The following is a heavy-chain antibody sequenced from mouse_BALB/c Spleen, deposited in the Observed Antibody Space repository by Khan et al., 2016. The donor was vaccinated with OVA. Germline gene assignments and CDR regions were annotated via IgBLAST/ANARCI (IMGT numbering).Heavy chain of an antibody. V-gene: IGHV1S136*01. CDR3: ARGNWQSYYVDY. CDR1: GYIFTNYV. J-gene: IGHJ2*01. CDR2: INPYNGGT. Sequence: VQLKESGPELGKPGASVKMSCKPSGYIFTNYVLHWVKQKPGQGLEWIGYINPYNGGTKYNEKFRGKATLASDKSSITAYLELSSLTSEESAVYYCARGNWQSYYVDYWGPGTTLTLSS. D-gene: IGHD4-1*01.